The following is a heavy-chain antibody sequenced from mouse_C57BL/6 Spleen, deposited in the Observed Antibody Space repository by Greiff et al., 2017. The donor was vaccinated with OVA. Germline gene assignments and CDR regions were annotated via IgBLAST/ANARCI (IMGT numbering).Heavy chain of an antibody. Sequence: VEPGASVKISCKASGYTFTDYYINWVKQRPGQGLEWIGWIFPGSGSTYYNEKFKGKATLTVDKSSSTAYMLLSSLTSEDSAVYFCARSAPSYYGSSYPYYWYFDVWGTGTTVTVSS. CDR2: IFPGSGST. V-gene: IGHV1-75*01. CDR1: GYTFTDYY. D-gene: IGHD1-1*01. CDR3: ARSAPSYYGSSYPYYWYFDV. J-gene: IGHJ1*03.